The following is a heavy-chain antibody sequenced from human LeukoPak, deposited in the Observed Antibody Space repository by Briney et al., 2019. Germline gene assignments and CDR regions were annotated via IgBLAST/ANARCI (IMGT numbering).Heavy chain of an antibody. CDR3: ARVDGSGSKRWFDP. V-gene: IGHV4-31*03. Sequence: PSETLSLTCSVTGGSISSGGFYWSWIRQHPGQGLEWIGYIHNSGSTYYNPSLQSRAIISLDTSNSQFSLQLNSVTAAGTAVYYCARVDGSGSKRWFDPWGQGVPVTVSS. CDR1: GGSISSGGFY. J-gene: IGHJ5*02. D-gene: IGHD3-10*01. CDR2: IHNSGST.